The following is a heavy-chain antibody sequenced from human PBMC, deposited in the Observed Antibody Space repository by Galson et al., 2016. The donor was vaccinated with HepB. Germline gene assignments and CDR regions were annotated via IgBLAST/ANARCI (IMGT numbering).Heavy chain of an antibody. V-gene: IGHV3-49*03. CDR2: IRGRDYGGTS. D-gene: IGHD5/OR15-5a*01. CDR1: GFTFGDYA. CDR3: ARVSSGPIYADYGMDV. Sequence: SLRLSCAASGFTFGDYAMSWFRQAPGKGLEWVSYIRGRDYGGTSEYAASVRGRFTISRDDSESIAYLQMNSLKTKDSAVYYFARVSSGPIYADYGMDVWGQGTTVTVSS. J-gene: IGHJ6*02.